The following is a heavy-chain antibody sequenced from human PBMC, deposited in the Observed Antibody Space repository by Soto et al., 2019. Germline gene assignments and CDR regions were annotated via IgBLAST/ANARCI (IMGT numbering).Heavy chain of an antibody. Sequence: GAAQKSSCKGSGYSVTSYRIWWVRQMPGKGLEWMGIIYPGDSDTRYSPSFQGQVTISADKSISTAYLQWSSLKASDTAMYYCASYRYSGSYYADYWRQGTLVTVSS. CDR2: IYPGDSDT. V-gene: IGHV5-51*01. D-gene: IGHD1-26*01. CDR3: ASYRYSGSYYADY. CDR1: GYSVTSYR. J-gene: IGHJ4*02.